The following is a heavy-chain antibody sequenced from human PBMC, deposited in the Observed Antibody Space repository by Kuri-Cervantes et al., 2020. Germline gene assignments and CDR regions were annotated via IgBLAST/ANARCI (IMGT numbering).Heavy chain of an antibody. Sequence: SETLSLTCTVSGGSISSYYWSWIRQPPGKGLEWIGYIYYSGSTNYNPSLKSRVTISVDTSKNQFSLKLSSVTAADTAVYYCARGLYSSGWYGGGYWFDPWGQATLATVSS. V-gene: IGHV4-59*01. CDR3: ARGLYSSGWYGGGYWFDP. CDR2: IYYSGST. CDR1: GGSISSYY. D-gene: IGHD6-19*01. J-gene: IGHJ5*02.